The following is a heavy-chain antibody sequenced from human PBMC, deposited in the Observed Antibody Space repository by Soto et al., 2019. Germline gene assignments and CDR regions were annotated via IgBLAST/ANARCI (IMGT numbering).Heavy chain of an antibody. CDR3: ARDGYCSGGSCYSVPVFDY. Sequence: GGSLRLSCAASGFTFRSYGMHWVRQAPGEGLEWVAVIWYDGSNKYYADSVKGRFTISRDNSKNTLYLQMNSLRAEDTAVYYCARDGYCSGGSCYSVPVFDYWGQGTLVTVSS. J-gene: IGHJ4*02. D-gene: IGHD2-15*01. CDR1: GFTFRSYG. V-gene: IGHV3-33*01. CDR2: IWYDGSNK.